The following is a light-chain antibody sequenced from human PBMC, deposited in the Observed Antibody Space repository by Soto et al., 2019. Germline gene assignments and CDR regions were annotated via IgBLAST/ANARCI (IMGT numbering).Light chain of an antibody. V-gene: IGKV1-33*01. CDR2: RAS. CDR3: QQYDILPPT. CDR1: KDINNY. J-gene: IGKJ3*01. Sequence: DIQMTQSPSSLSASVGDRVTITCQASKDINNYLNWYQQKPGKAPKLLMSRASILETGVPSRFSGSGSGTDFTFTISGVKPEDIATYYCQQYDILPPTLGPGTKVDIK.